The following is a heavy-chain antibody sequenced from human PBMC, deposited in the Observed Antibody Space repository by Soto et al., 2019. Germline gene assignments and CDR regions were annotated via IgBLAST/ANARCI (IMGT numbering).Heavy chain of an antibody. J-gene: IGHJ5*02. Sequence: SETLSLTCTVSGGSISSGSYYWGWIRQPPGKGLEWIGSIYYIGGTYSNPSLKSRVTISVDSSKNHFSLRLSSVSAADTAVYYCARHHSGGLVTFDLWCQGTLVTASS. D-gene: IGHD4-4*01. CDR2: IYYIGGT. CDR1: GGSISSGSYY. CDR3: ARHHSGGLVTFDL. V-gene: IGHV4-39*01.